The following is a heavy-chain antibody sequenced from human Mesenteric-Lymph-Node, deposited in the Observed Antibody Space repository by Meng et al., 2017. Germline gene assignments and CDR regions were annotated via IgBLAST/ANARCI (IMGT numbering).Heavy chain of an antibody. CDR1: GYTFTSYY. V-gene: IGHV1-46*01. J-gene: IGHJ4*02. Sequence: ASVKVSCKASGYTFTSYYMHWVRQAPGQGLEWMGIINPSGGSTSYAQKFQGRVTMTRDTSTSTVYMELSSLRSEDTAVYYCARAGLGATSLAPTDYWGQGTLVTVSS. CDR3: ARAGLGATSLAPTDY. D-gene: IGHD1-26*01. CDR2: INPSGGST.